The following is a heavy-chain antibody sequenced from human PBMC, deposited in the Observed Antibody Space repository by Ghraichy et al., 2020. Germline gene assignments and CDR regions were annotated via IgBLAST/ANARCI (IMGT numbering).Heavy chain of an antibody. D-gene: IGHD6-6*01. Sequence: SVKVSCKASGGTFSSYAISWVRQAPGQGLEWMGGIIPIFGTANYAQKFQGRVTITADESTSTAYMELSSLRSEDTAVYYCASTGPKYSSSSPYYYYGMDVWGQGTTVTVSS. V-gene: IGHV1-69*13. CDR1: GGTFSSYA. J-gene: IGHJ6*02. CDR2: IIPIFGTA. CDR3: ASTGPKYSSSSPYYYYGMDV.